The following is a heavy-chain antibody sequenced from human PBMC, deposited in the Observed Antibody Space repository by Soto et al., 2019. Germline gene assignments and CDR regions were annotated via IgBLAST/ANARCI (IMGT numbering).Heavy chain of an antibody. D-gene: IGHD4-4*01. J-gene: IGHJ4*02. CDR2: IYYSGST. CDR1: GGSLSSYY. V-gene: IGHV4-59*01. CDR3: AKDSTTVTLVYDFDY. Sequence: SETLSLTCVVSGGSLSSYYWSWIRQPPGKGLEWIGYIYYSGSTNYNPSLKSRVTISVDTSKNTLYLQMNSLRAEDTAVYYCAKDSTTVTLVYDFDYWGQGTLVTVSS.